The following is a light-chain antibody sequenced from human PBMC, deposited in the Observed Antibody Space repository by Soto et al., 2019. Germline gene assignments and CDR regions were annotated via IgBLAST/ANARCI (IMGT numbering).Light chain of an antibody. J-gene: IGLJ1*01. Sequence: QSALTQPRSVSGSPGQSVTISCTGTSSDVGSYNSVSWYQQHPGKAPKLMIYAVTKRPSGVPARFSGSKSGNTASLTISGLQAEDEADYYCCSYAGTYAFVFGTGTKLTVL. CDR3: CSYAGTYAFV. V-gene: IGLV2-11*01. CDR2: AVT. CDR1: SSDVGSYNS.